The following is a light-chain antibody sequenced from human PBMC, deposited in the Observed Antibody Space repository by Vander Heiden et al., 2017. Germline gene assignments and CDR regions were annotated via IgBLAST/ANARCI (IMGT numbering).Light chain of an antibody. V-gene: IGLV1-51*01. J-gene: IGLJ2*01. CDR1: RSNIGSNF. Sequence: QSVLTQPHSVSAAPGQRVTISCSGTRSNIGSNFVSWYQQFPGTAPKLLIYDKNQRPLGIPDRFSAAKSVTSATLAITGLQTGDEADYFCGTWDSTRNSVLFGGGTKLTVL. CDR2: DKN. CDR3: GTWDSTRNSVL.